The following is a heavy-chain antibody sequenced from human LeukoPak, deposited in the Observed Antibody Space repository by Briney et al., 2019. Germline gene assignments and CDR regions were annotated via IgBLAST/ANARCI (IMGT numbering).Heavy chain of an antibody. CDR3: ARRWEAVADYGMDV. J-gene: IGHJ6*02. V-gene: IGHV5-51*01. CDR2: IYPDDSDT. D-gene: IGHD6-19*01. CDR1: GYTFTNYW. Sequence: GESLKISCKGSGYTFTNYWIGWVRQMPGKGLEWMGIIYPDDSDTRYSPSFQGQVTISADKSISTAYLQWSSLKASDSAMYYCARRWEAVADYGMDVWGQGTTVTASS.